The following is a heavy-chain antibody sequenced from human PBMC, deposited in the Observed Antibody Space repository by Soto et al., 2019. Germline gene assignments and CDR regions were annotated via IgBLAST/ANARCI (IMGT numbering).Heavy chain of an antibody. D-gene: IGHD6-6*01. Sequence: SETLSLTCTVSGGSISSYYWSWIRQPPGKGLEWIGYIYYSGSTNYNPSLKSRVTISVDTSKNQFSLKLSSVTAADTAVYYCARPREQLVPWYFDLWGRGTLVTV. CDR2: IYYSGST. CDR3: ARPREQLVPWYFDL. J-gene: IGHJ2*01. V-gene: IGHV4-59*08. CDR1: GGSISSYY.